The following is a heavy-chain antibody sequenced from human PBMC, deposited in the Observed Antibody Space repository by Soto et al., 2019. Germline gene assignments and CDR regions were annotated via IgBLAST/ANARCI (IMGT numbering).Heavy chain of an antibody. CDR2: IFSNDEK. CDR3: ARSRAVDDYGDYGGAFDI. J-gene: IGHJ3*02. Sequence: QVTLKESGPVLVKPTETLTLTCTVSGFSLSNARMGVSWIRQPPGKALEWLAHIFSNDEKSYSTSLKSRLTISKDTSKSQVVLTMTNMDPVDTATYYCARSRAVDDYGDYGGAFDIWGQGTMVTVSS. D-gene: IGHD4-17*01. V-gene: IGHV2-26*01. CDR1: GFSLSNARMG.